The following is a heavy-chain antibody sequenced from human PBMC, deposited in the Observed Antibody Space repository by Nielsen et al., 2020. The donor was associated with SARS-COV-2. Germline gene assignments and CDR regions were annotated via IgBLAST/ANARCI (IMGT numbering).Heavy chain of an antibody. CDR2: ISWDGGST. V-gene: IGHV3-43*01. D-gene: IGHD2-8*01. J-gene: IGHJ3*02. Sequence: GESLKISCAASGFTFDDYTMHWVRQAPGKGLEWVSLISWDGGSTYYADSVKGRSTISRDNSKNSLYLQMNSLRTEDTALYYCAQMGDAFDIWGQGTMVTVSS. CDR3: AQMGDAFDI. CDR1: GFTFDDYT.